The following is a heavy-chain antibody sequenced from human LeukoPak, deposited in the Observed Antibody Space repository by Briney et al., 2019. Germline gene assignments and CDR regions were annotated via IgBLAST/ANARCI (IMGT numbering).Heavy chain of an antibody. V-gene: IGHV4-59*08. Sequence: NPSETLSLTCTVSGDSVSSNYWSWIRQPPGKGLEWIGYISYTGSTDHNPSLKSRVTMSVHSSKNQFSLTLRSVTAADTALYYCARVFPMTRVGAPHYPPLDVWGQGTTLSVSS. CDR2: ISYTGST. CDR3: ARVFPMTRVGAPHYPPLDV. CDR1: GDSVSSNY. J-gene: IGHJ6*02. D-gene: IGHD4-23*01.